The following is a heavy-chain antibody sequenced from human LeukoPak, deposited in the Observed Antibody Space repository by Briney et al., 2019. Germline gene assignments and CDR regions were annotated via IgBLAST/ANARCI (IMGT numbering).Heavy chain of an antibody. J-gene: IGHJ4*02. V-gene: IGHV1-18*01. Sequence: ASVKVSCKASGYTFTSYGISWVRQGPGRGLEWMGWISAYNGNTNYAQKLQGRVTMTTDTSTSTAYMELRSLRSDDTAVYYCAREKNYDILTGYYSATDYWGPGTLVTVSS. CDR1: GYTFTSYG. CDR2: ISAYNGNT. CDR3: AREKNYDILTGYYSATDY. D-gene: IGHD3-9*01.